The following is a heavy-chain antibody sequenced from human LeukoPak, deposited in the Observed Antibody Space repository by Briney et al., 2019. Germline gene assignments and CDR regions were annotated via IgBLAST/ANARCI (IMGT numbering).Heavy chain of an antibody. CDR3: AKDRLRWGLPGVAFDI. CDR1: GFTFSSYW. J-gene: IGHJ3*02. CDR2: ISWNSGSI. Sequence: GGSLRLSCAASGFTFSSYWMHWVRQAPGKGLEWVSGISWNSGSIGYADSVKGRFTISRDNAKNSLYLQMNSLRAEDMALYYCAKDRLRWGLPGVAFDIWGQGTMVTVSS. D-gene: IGHD4-23*01. V-gene: IGHV3-9*03.